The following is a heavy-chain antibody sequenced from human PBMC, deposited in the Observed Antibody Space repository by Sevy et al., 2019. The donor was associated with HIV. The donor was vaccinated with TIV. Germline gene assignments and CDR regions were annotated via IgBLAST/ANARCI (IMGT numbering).Heavy chain of an antibody. CDR2: ISGISNYI. CDR1: GFTFSSYS. CDR3: ARNNCSITNCYMGDVFDI. D-gene: IGHD2-2*02. Sequence: GGSLRLSCAASGFTFSSYSMNWVRQAPGKGLEWVSSISGISNYIYYADSMKGQFTVSRDNARHSLYLQMNSLRAEDTAVYYCARNNCSITNCYMGDVFDIWGQWTMVTVSS. J-gene: IGHJ3*02. V-gene: IGHV3-21*01.